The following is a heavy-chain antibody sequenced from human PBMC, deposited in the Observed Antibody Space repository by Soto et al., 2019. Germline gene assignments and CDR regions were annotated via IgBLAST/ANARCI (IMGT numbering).Heavy chain of an antibody. CDR3: ARDLATVGKGFDS. CDR2: IRSESYGGTT. J-gene: IGHJ4*02. Sequence: HPGGSLRLSCRGSGFTFGDYAVSWVRQAPGKGLEWVGLIRSESYGGTTIYAASVKARFIVSRDSSKNTLFLQMDRLRVEDSAVYYCARDLATVGKGFDSWGPGTLVTVSS. V-gene: IGHV3-49*04. D-gene: IGHD5-12*01. CDR1: GFTFGDYA.